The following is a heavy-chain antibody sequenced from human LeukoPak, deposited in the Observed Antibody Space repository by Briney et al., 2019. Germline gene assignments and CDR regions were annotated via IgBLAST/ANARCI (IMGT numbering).Heavy chain of an antibody. CDR2: IYSSGST. J-gene: IGHJ4*02. D-gene: IGHD6-19*01. Sequence: SETLSLTCTVSGGSISSYYWSWIRQPPGKGLEWIGNIYSSGSTNYNPSLKSRVSISVDTSKKQFSLKLSSVTAADTAVYYYARRVAGAGFGYWRQGTLVTVSS. V-gene: IGHV4-59*08. CDR1: GGSISSYY. CDR3: ARRVAGAGFGY.